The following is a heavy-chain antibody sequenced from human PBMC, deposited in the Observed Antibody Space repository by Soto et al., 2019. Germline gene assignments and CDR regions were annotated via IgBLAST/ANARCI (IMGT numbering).Heavy chain of an antibody. J-gene: IGHJ6*02. CDR2: IWYDGSNK. V-gene: IGHV3-33*01. CDR3: ARDESRLTNTIFGYYDGMGV. CDR1: GFTFSSYG. Sequence: QVQLVESGGGVVQPGRSLRLSCAASGFTFSSYGMHWVRQAPGKGLEWVAVIWYDGSNKYYADSVKGRFTISRDNSKSTLYLRMNRVRAEDTAVYYGARDESRLTNTIFGYYDGMGVWGQGTTVTVSS. D-gene: IGHD3-3*01.